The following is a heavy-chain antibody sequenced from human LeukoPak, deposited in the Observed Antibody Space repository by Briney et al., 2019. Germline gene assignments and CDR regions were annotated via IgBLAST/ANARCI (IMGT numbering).Heavy chain of an antibody. CDR1: GYTFTSYG. CDR3: AGADYGDYTDYFDY. CDR2: ISAYNGNT. J-gene: IGHJ4*02. Sequence: GASVKVSCKASGYTFTSYGISWVRPAPGQGLEWMGWISAYNGNTNYAQKLQGRVTMTTDTSTSTAYMALRSLRSDDTAVYYCAGADYGDYTDYFDYWGQETLVTVSS. V-gene: IGHV1-18*01. D-gene: IGHD4-17*01.